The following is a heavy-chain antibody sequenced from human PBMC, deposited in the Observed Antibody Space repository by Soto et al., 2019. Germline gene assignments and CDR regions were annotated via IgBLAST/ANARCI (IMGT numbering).Heavy chain of an antibody. D-gene: IGHD5-12*01. V-gene: IGHV1-69*13. J-gene: IGHJ6*02. CDR3: ARGRGYSGDDHYYYFDMDV. Sequence: SVKVSCKVSGGTFNNYPITWVRQAPGEGLEWMGGSIPIFGTANYAQKFQGRVTISVDESTSTGYMELSSLRSEDTAVYYCARGRGYSGDDHYYYFDMDVWGQGTTVTVSS. CDR2: SIPIFGTA. CDR1: GGTFNNYP.